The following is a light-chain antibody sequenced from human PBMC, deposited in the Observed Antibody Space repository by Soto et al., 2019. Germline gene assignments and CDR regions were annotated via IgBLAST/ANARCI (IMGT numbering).Light chain of an antibody. CDR1: QSVSSSY. Sequence: EKVWTRSAGAKSLSPGASSTLSCRASQSVSSSYLAWYQQKPGQAPRLLIYRASSRATGIPDRFSGSGSGTDFTLTISRLEPYDFAMYYYQQYGSSSWTFGQGTKVDIK. V-gene: IGKV3-20*01. CDR3: QQYGSSSWT. CDR2: RAS. J-gene: IGKJ1*01.